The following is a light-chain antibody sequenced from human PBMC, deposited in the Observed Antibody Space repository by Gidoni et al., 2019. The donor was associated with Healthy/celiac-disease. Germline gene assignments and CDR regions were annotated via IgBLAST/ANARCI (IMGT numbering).Light chain of an antibody. V-gene: IGKV1-39*01. CDR2: AAS. Sequence: DIQITQSPSSLSASVGDRVTITCRASQSISTYLNWYQQKPGKAPQLLIYAASSLQSGVPSRFSGSGSGTDFTLTISILQPEDFATYYCQQRYSTRWTFGQGTKVEIK. CDR3: QQRYSTRWT. J-gene: IGKJ1*01. CDR1: QSISTY.